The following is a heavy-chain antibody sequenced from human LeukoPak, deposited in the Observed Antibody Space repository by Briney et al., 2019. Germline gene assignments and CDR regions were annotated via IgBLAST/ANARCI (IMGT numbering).Heavy chain of an antibody. CDR2: ISRSSSYK. J-gene: IGHJ4*02. CDR3: ASSRYDSSGYYGIIGY. V-gene: IGHV3-21*01. CDR1: GFTFSSYS. D-gene: IGHD3-22*01. Sequence: SGGSLRLSCAASGFTFSSYSMNWVRQAPGKGLEWVSSISRSSSYKYYADSVKGRFTISRDNAKNSLYLQMNSLRAEDTAVYYCASSRYDSSGYYGIIGYWGQGTLVTVSS.